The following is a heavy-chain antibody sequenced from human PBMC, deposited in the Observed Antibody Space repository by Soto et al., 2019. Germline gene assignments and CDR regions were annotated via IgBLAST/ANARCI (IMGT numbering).Heavy chain of an antibody. CDR1: GASISSYY. J-gene: IGHJ4*02. D-gene: IGHD4-17*01. CDR3: SYGDSPGPIDH. V-gene: IGHV4-59*01. Sequence: SETLSLTCSVSGASISSYYWSWFRQAPGKGLEYIGYIHNGERTDYNPSLESRVTISADTSKNQFSLRLSSVTAADTAMYYCSYGDSPGPIDHWGQGTLVTVSS. CDR2: IHNGERT.